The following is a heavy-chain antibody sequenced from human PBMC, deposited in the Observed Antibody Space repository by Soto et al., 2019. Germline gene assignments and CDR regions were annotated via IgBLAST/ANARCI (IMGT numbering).Heavy chain of an antibody. D-gene: IGHD3-22*01. V-gene: IGHV3-23*01. CDR3: AKGLSGDRSGYSYYYYGMDV. Sequence: GGSLRLSCAASGFTFSSYAMSWVRQAPGKGLEWVSAISGSGVSTYYADSVKGRFTISRDNSKNTLYLQMNSLRAEDTAVYYCAKGLSGDRSGYSYYYYGMDVLGAGTTVTVYS. J-gene: IGHJ6*04. CDR1: GFTFSSYA. CDR2: ISGSGVST.